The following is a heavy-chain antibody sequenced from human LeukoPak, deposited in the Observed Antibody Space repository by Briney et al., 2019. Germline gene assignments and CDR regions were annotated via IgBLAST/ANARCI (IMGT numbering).Heavy chain of an antibody. CDR2: IKPSNGGT. J-gene: IGHJ4*02. CDR1: GYTFTSYY. Sequence: EASVKVSCKASGYTFTSYYMHWVRQAPGQGLEWMGWIKPSNGGTKYAQNFQGRVTMTRDTSISTAYMELSSLRSDDTAVYYCASPPLSSAMYYAHWGQGTLVTVSS. V-gene: IGHV1-2*02. D-gene: IGHD1-26*01. CDR3: ASPPLSSAMYYAH.